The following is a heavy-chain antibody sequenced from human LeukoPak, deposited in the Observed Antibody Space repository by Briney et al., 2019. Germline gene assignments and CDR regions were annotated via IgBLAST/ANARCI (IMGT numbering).Heavy chain of an antibody. V-gene: IGHV4-39*01. CDR3: AMNGQSGFSFDP. Sequence: SETLSLTCTVSGGSISSSSYYWGWIRQPPGKGLEWIGSIYYSGSTYYNPSLKSRVAISADTSKNQFSLRLTSVTAADTAVYHCAMNGQSGFSFDPWGQGTLVTVSS. CDR1: GGSISSSSYY. D-gene: IGHD1-26*01. J-gene: IGHJ5*02. CDR2: IYYSGST.